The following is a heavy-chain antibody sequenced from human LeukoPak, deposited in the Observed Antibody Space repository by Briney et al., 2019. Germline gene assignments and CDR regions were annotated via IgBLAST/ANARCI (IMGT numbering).Heavy chain of an antibody. CDR3: ARGDFNDLRYGC. J-gene: IGHJ4*02. V-gene: IGHV3-7*03. Sequence: GGSLRLSCAASGFTFSSYGMHWVRQAPGKGLEWVANIKEDGSVKFYVDSVRGRFTISRDNTKNSLYLQMNGLRAEDTAMYYCARGDFNDLRYGCWGQGSLVTVSS. CDR2: IKEDGSVK. D-gene: IGHD2-21*02. CDR1: GFTFSSYG.